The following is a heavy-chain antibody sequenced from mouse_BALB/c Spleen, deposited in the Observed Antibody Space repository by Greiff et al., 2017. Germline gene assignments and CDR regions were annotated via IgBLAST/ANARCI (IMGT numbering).Heavy chain of an antibody. CDR1: GYAFTNYL. V-gene: IGHV1-54*01. D-gene: IGHD2-10*02. CDR3: ARGGYGNFDY. Sequence: QVQLQQSGAELVRPGTSVKVSCKASGYAFTNYLIEWVKQRPGQGLEWIGVINPGSGGTNYNEKFKGKATLTADKSSSTAYMQLSSLTSDDSAVYFCARGGYGNFDYWGQGTTLTVSS. CDR2: INPGSGGT. J-gene: IGHJ2*01.